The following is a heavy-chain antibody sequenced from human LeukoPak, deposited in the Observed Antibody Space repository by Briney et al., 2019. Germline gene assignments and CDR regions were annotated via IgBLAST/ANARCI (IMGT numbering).Heavy chain of an antibody. CDR2: IYYSGST. V-gene: IGHV4-59*08. CDR1: GGSISSYH. Sequence: SETLSLTCTVSGGSISSYHWSWIRQPPGKGLEWIGYIYYSGSTNYNPSLKSRVTISINTSKNQFSLNLTSVAAADTAVYYCARGMYYYDGSGDYWGQGTLVTVSS. CDR3: ARGMYYYDGSGDY. D-gene: IGHD3-22*01. J-gene: IGHJ4*02.